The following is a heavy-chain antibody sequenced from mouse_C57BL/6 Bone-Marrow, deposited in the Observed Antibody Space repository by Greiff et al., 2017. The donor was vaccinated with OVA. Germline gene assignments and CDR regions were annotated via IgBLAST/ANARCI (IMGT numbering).Heavy chain of an antibody. V-gene: IGHV1-81*01. CDR3: ARRDWDEFAY. Sequence: VKLMESGAELARPGASVKLSCKASGYTFTSYGISWVKQRTGQGLEWIGEIYPRSGNTYYNEKFKGKATLTADKSSSTAYMELRSLTSEDSAVYYCARRDWDEFAYWGQGTLVTVSA. CDR1: GYTFTSYG. D-gene: IGHD4-1*01. J-gene: IGHJ3*01. CDR2: IYPRSGNT.